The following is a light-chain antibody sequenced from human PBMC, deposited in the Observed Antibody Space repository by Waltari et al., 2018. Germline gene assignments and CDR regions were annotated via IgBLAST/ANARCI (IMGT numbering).Light chain of an antibody. CDR2: SAS. J-gene: IGKJ3*01. Sequence: IQLTQSPSSLSASVGDRVTITCRASQGISSYLAWYPQKPGKAPKLLIYSASTLQSGVPSRFSGSGSGTDFTLTISSLQPEDFATYYCQQLNSYPITFGPGTKVDIK. V-gene: IGKV1-9*01. CDR1: QGISSY. CDR3: QQLNSYPIT.